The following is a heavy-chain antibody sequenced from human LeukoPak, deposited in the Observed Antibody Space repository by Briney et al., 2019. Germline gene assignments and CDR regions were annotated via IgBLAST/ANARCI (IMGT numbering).Heavy chain of an antibody. Sequence: GGSLRLSCAASGFTVSSNYMSWVRQAPGKGLEWVSVIYSGGNTYYADSVKGRFTVSRDNSKNTLYLQMNSLRAEDTAVYYCARDKYVWGSYRYFDYWGQGTLVTVSS. D-gene: IGHD3-16*02. CDR2: IYSGGNT. CDR1: GFTVSSNY. J-gene: IGHJ4*02. CDR3: ARDKYVWGSYRYFDY. V-gene: IGHV3-66*02.